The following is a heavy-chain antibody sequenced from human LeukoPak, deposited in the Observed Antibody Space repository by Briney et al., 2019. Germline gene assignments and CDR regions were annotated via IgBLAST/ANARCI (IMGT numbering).Heavy chain of an antibody. Sequence: SVKVSCKASGGTFSSYAISWVRQAPGQGLEWMGGIIPIFGTANYAQKFQGRVTITADKSTSTAYMELSSLRSEGTAVYYCAYRYGSGSLSYYYYGMDVWGKGTTVTVSS. D-gene: IGHD3-10*01. J-gene: IGHJ6*04. CDR1: GGTFSSYA. CDR3: AYRYGSGSLSYYYYGMDV. V-gene: IGHV1-69*06. CDR2: IIPIFGTA.